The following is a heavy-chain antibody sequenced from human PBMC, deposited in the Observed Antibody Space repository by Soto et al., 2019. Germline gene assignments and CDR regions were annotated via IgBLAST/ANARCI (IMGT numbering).Heavy chain of an antibody. Sequence: GGSVRLSCAASGFTFSSYGMHWVRQAPGKGLEWVAVISYDGSNKYYADSVKGRFTISRDNSKNTLYLQMNSLRAEDTAVYYCAKEGYYFDYWGQGTLVTVSS. CDR2: ISYDGSNK. V-gene: IGHV3-30*18. CDR1: GFTFSSYG. J-gene: IGHJ4*02. CDR3: AKEGYYFDY.